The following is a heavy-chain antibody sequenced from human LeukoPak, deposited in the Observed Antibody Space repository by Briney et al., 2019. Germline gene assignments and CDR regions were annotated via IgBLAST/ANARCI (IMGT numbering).Heavy chain of an antibody. CDR1: GGSISSYY. Sequence: SETLSLTCTVSGGSISSYYWSWIRQPAEKGLEWIGRIYTSGSTKYNPSLKTRDTMSLDTSNNQFSVKLSSVTAADTAVYYCAGETSGDVGFVPWGQGTLVTVSS. J-gene: IGHJ5*02. V-gene: IGHV4-4*07. CDR3: AGETSGDVGFVP. D-gene: IGHD2-21*02. CDR2: IYTSGST.